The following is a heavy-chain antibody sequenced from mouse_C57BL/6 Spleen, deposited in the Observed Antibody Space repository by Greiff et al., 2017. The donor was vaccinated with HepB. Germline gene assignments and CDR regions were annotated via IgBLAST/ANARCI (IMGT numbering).Heavy chain of an antibody. CDR2: ISSGGDYI. D-gene: IGHD2-3*01. V-gene: IGHV5-9-1*02. J-gene: IGHJ3*01. CDR1: GFTFSSYA. Sequence: EVNVVESGEGLVKPGGSLKLSCAASGFTFSSYAMSWVRQTPEKRLEWVAYISSGGDYIYYADTVKGRFTISRDNARNTLYLQMSSLKSEDTAMYYCTRGGYYPWFAYWGQGTLVTVSA. CDR3: TRGGYYPWFAY.